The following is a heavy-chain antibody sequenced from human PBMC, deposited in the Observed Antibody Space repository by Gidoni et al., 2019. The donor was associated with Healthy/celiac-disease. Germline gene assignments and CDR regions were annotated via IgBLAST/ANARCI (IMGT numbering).Heavy chain of an antibody. CDR3: ARPSSIAAAGFDY. CDR2: IYYSGST. J-gene: IGHJ4*02. V-gene: IGHV4-39*01. Sequence: QLKLQESGPGLVKPSETLSLTCTVSGGSISSSSYYWGWIRQPPGKGLEWIGSIYYSGSTYYNPSLKSRVTISVDTSKNQFSLKLSSVTAADTAVYYCARPSSIAAAGFDYWGQGTLVTVSS. CDR1: GGSISSSSYY. D-gene: IGHD6-13*01.